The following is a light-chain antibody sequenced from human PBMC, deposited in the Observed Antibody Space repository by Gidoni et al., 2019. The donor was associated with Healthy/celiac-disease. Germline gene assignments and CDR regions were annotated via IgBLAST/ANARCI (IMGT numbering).Light chain of an antibody. V-gene: IGKV3-20*01. CDR3: QQYGSSPYT. J-gene: IGKJ2*01. Sequence: EIVSTQSPGTLSLSPGERATLSSRASQSVSSSYLAWYQQKPGQAPTLLIYGASSRATGIPDRFSGSGSGTDFTLTISRLEPEDFAVYYCQQYGSSPYTFGQGTKLEIK. CDR1: QSVSSSY. CDR2: GAS.